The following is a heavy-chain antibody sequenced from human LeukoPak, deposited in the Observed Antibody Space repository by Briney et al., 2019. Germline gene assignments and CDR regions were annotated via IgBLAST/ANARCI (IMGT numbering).Heavy chain of an antibody. V-gene: IGHV3-7*01. J-gene: IGHJ4*02. CDR1: GFTFSSYW. D-gene: IGHD4-11*01. Sequence: SGGSLRLSCAASGFTFSSYWMSWVRQAPGKGLEWVANIKQDGSEKYYVDSVKGRFTISRDNAKNSLYLQMNSLRAEDTAVYYCARRMTTVTAYFDYWGQGTLVTVSS. CDR3: ARRMTTVTAYFDY. CDR2: IKQDGSEK.